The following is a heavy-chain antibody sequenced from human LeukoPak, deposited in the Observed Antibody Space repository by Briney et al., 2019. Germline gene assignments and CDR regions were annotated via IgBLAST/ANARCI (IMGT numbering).Heavy chain of an antibody. V-gene: IGHV1-18*01. CDR3: ARDPLYCSSTSCYRGYYYYYYMDV. D-gene: IGHD2-2*02. CDR1: GYTFTSYG. J-gene: IGHJ6*03. CDR2: ISAYNGNT. Sequence: GASVKVSCKASGYTFTSYGISWVRQAPGQGLEWMGWISAYNGNTNYAQKLQGRVTMTTDTSTSTAYMELRSLRSDDTAVYYCARDPLYCSSTSCYRGYYYYYYMDVWGKGTTVTVSS.